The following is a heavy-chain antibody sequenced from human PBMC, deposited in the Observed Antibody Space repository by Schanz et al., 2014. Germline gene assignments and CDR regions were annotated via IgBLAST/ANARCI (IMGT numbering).Heavy chain of an antibody. Sequence: VQLVESGGGLIQPGGSLRLSCAVSGFTVNTNYMSWVRQAPGKGLEWVAVIWYDGNNKYYADSVKGRFTISRDNSKNTLYLQMNSLRAEDTALYYCAKDPHRDYGGKPQAFDIWGQGTMVTVSS. J-gene: IGHJ3*02. CDR1: GFTVNTNY. D-gene: IGHD4-17*01. CDR3: AKDPHRDYGGKPQAFDI. V-gene: IGHV3-33*06. CDR2: IWYDGNNK.